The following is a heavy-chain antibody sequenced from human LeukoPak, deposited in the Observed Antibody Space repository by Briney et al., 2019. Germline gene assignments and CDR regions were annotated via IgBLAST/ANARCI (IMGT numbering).Heavy chain of an antibody. V-gene: IGHV4-4*07. J-gene: IGHJ4*02. CDR1: GGSISSYY. CDR3: ARERLYYDILTGYFNYFDY. D-gene: IGHD3-9*01. Sequence: SETLSLTCTVSGGSISSYYWSWIRQPAGKGLEWIGRIYTSGSTNYNPSLKSRVTMSVDTSKNQSSLKLSSVTAADTAVYYCARERLYYDILTGYFNYFDYWGQGTLVTVSS. CDR2: IYTSGST.